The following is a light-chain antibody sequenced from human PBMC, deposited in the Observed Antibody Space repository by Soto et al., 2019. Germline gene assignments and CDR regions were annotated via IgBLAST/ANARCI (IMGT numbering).Light chain of an antibody. CDR3: GTWDSSLSARV. J-gene: IGLJ3*02. CDR1: SSNIGNNY. V-gene: IGLV1-51*01. CDR2: DNS. Sequence: QSVLTQPPSLSAAPGQTVTISCSGRSSNIGNNYVSWYQQLPGTAPKLLIYDNSKRPSGIPDRFSGSKSGTSATLGITGLQTGDEADYFCGTWDSSLSARVFGGGTKVTVL.